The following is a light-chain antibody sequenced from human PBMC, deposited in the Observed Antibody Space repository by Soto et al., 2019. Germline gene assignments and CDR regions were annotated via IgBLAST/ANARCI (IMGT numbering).Light chain of an antibody. CDR2: IDD. J-gene: IGLJ7*01. CDR3: ATWDDSLNAAV. V-gene: IGLV1-44*01. CDR1: TSNIAGNT. Sequence: QSVLTQPPSLSGTPGQRVTIYCSGSTSNIAGNTVHWYQHLPETAPKLLIYIDDQRPSGVPDRFSGSKSDTSASLAISGLQSEDEADYYCATWDDSLNAAVFGGGTQLTVL.